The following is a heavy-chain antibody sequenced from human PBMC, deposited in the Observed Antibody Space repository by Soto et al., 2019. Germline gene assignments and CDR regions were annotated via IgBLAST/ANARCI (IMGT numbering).Heavy chain of an antibody. CDR1: GGSFIGYY. CDR2: INHSGST. J-gene: IGHJ6*02. Sequence: SETLSLTCAVYGGSFIGYYWSWIRQPPGKGLEWIGEINHSGSTNYNPSLKSRVTISVDTSKNQFSLKLSSVTAADTAVYYCASSTIFGVVRVMDVWGQGTTVTVSS. CDR3: ASSTIFGVVRVMDV. V-gene: IGHV4-34*01. D-gene: IGHD3-3*01.